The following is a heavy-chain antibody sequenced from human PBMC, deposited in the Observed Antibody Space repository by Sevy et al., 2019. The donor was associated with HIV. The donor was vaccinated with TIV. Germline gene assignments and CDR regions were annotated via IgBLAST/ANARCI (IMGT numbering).Heavy chain of an antibody. J-gene: IGHJ6*02. CDR3: ARGRRHYYGMDV. CDR2: TYYVSKWDN. Sequence: SQTLSLTCAISGDSVSSNSRAWNWIRQSPSRGLEWLGRTYYVSKWDNDYATSLKSRITINADTSRNQFSLQLNDVTPEDTAVYFCARGRRHYYGMDVWGQGTTVTVSS. CDR1: GDSVSSNSRA. V-gene: IGHV6-1*01.